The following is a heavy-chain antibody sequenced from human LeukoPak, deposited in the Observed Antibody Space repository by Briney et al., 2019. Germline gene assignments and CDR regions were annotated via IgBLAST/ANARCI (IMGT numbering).Heavy chain of an antibody. V-gene: IGHV4-34*01. CDR1: GGSFSDYY. CDR2: VNHRGTT. CDR3: ARVRGTYDYVWGSYRYYFDY. J-gene: IGHJ4*02. D-gene: IGHD3-16*02. Sequence: PSETLSLTCTVSGGSFSDYYWSWIRQSPGKGLVWIGEVNHRGTTNYNPSLKSRVTISVDKSKNQFSLKLSSVTAADTAVYYCARVRGTYDYVWGSYRYYFDYWGQGTLVTVSS.